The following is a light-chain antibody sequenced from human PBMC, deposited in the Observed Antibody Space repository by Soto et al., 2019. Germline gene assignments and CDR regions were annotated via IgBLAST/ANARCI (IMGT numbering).Light chain of an antibody. V-gene: IGLV2-14*01. Sequence: QSALTQPASVSGSPGQSITISCTGTSSDIVAANYKFVSWYQQPPGKAPKLIIFEASYRPSGVSNRCSGSKSGNTASLTISGLRAEDEADYYCSSYAVSPPLVIFGGGTKLTVL. J-gene: IGLJ2*01. CDR2: EAS. CDR1: SSDIVAANY. CDR3: SSYAVSPPLVI.